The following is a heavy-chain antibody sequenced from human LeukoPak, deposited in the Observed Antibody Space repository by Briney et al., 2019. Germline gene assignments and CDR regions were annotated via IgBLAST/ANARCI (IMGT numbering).Heavy chain of an antibody. V-gene: IGHV4-30-4*01. CDR2: IYYSGST. CDR1: GGSISSGDYY. CDR3: ARVPHFGPGYCSGGSCYDY. Sequence: SQTLSLTCTVSGGSISSGDYYWSWIRQPPGKGLERIGYIYYSGSTYYNPSLKSRVTISVDTSKNQFSLKLSSVTAADTAVYYCARVPHFGPGYCSGGSCYDYWGQGTLVTVSS. J-gene: IGHJ4*02. D-gene: IGHD2-15*01.